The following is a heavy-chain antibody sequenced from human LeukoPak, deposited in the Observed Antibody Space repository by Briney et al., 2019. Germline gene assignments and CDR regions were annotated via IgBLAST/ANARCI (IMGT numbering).Heavy chain of an antibody. CDR2: IYYSGST. Sequence: KSSETLSLTCTVSGGSISSYYWSWIRQPPGKGLEWIGYIYYSGSTNYNPSLKSRVTISVDTSKNQFSLKLSSVTAADTAVYYCARLGGDRYYFDYWGQGTLVTVS. J-gene: IGHJ4*02. D-gene: IGHD2-21*02. V-gene: IGHV4-59*08. CDR1: GGSISSYY. CDR3: ARLGGDRYYFDY.